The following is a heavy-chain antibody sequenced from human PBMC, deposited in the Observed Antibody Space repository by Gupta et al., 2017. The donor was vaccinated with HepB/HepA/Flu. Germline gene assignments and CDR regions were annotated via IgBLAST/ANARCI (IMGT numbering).Heavy chain of an antibody. Sequence: VESGGGSVQPGGSLRLSCAASGCFFRGYEMTWVRQAPGKGLEWISYISTSGANTKYAASVEGRFTISRDNAKNSLYLQMNNLRGDDTATYYCASKMKTSKAFDVWGQGAEVTVSS. CDR2: ISTSGANT. J-gene: IGHJ3*01. CDR1: GCFFRGYE. V-gene: IGHV3-48*03. CDR3: ASKMKTSKAFDV. D-gene: IGHD5-24*01.